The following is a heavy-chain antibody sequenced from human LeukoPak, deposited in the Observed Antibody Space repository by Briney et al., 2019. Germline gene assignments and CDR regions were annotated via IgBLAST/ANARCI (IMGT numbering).Heavy chain of an antibody. CDR1: GFTFSTFA. CDR2: ITGSGDDT. D-gene: IGHD6-19*01. J-gene: IGHJ4*02. V-gene: IGHV3-23*01. Sequence: GGSLRLSCAASGFTFSTFAMYWVRQAPGKGLEWVSSITGSGDDTYYADSVKGRFTISRDNSKNTLYLQMNSLRAEDTAIYYCAKRGGATGWGFCFDYWGQGTLVTVSS. CDR3: AKRGGATGWGFCFDY.